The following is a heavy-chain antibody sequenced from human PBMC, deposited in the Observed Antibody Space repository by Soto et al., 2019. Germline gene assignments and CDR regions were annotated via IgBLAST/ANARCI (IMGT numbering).Heavy chain of an antibody. Sequence: GGSLRLSCAASGFTFSSYAMSWVRQAPGKGLGWVSGISGSGASTYYADSVKGRFTISRDNSKNTLYLQMNSLRAEDTAVYYCARDRDTHYVLFDPWGQGTLVTVSS. CDR2: ISGSGAST. J-gene: IGHJ5*02. CDR3: ARDRDTHYVLFDP. CDR1: GFTFSSYA. V-gene: IGHV3-23*01. D-gene: IGHD4-17*01.